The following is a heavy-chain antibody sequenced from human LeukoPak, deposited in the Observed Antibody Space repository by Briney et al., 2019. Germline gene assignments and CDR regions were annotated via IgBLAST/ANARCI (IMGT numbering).Heavy chain of an antibody. D-gene: IGHD2-2*01. V-gene: IGHV3-66*01. CDR1: GFTVSSNY. CDR3: ARDHCSSTSCYSH. J-gene: IGHJ4*02. Sequence: GGSLRLSCAASGFTVSSNYMSWVRQAPGKGLEWVSVIYSGGSTYYADSVKGRFTISRDNSKNTLYLQMNSLRAEGTAVYYCARDHCSSTSCYSHWGQGTLVTVSS. CDR2: IYSGGST.